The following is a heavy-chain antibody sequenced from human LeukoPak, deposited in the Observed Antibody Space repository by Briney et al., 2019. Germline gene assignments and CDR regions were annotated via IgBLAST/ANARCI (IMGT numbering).Heavy chain of an antibody. J-gene: IGHJ4*02. D-gene: IGHD4-23*01. Sequence: SETLSLTCTVSGGSISSSSYYWGWIRQPPGKGLEWIGSIYYSGSTYYNPSLKSPVTLSLDPSKNQFPLKLSSVTAADTAVYYCARGRKGRWFYFDYWGQGTLVTVSS. CDR3: ARGRKGRWFYFDY. CDR1: GGSISSSSYY. CDR2: IYYSGST. V-gene: IGHV4-39*06.